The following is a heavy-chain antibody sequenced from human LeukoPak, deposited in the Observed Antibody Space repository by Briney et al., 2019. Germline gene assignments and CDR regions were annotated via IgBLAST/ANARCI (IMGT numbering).Heavy chain of an antibody. V-gene: IGHV4-59*11. CDR1: GGSINSHY. CDR3: ARADGDYFDF. Sequence: VNPSETLSLTCTVSGGSINSHYWSWIRQPPGKGLEWLGYIDHSGSANYNPSLKSRLTISIDTSKNQFSLKVSSVTAADTAVYYCARADGDYFDFWGQGTLVTVSS. CDR2: IDHSGSA. J-gene: IGHJ4*02. D-gene: IGHD4-17*01.